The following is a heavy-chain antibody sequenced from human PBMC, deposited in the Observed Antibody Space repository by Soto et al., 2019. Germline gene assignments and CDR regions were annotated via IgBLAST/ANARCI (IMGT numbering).Heavy chain of an antibody. Sequence: GGSLRLSCAASGFTFSSYSMNWVRQAPGKGLEWVSSISSSSSYIYYADSVKGRFTISRDNAQNSLFLQMNSLRAEDTAVYYCARDRGIRAVAGSRRTRNYYGMDVWGQGTTVTVSS. CDR3: ARDRGIRAVAGSRRTRNYYGMDV. D-gene: IGHD6-19*01. CDR2: ISSSSSYI. V-gene: IGHV3-21*01. CDR1: GFTFSSYS. J-gene: IGHJ6*02.